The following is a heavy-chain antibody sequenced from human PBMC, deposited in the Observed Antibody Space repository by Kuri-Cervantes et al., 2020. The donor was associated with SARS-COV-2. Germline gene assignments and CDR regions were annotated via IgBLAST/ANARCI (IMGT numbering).Heavy chain of an antibody. CDR1: GGSVSSGSYY. Sequence: ETLSLTCTVSGGSVSSGSYYWSWIRQPPGKGLEWIGYIYYSGSTNYNPSLKSRVTISVDTSKNQFSLKLSSVTAADTAVYYCARWDSYYDILTGYYPTGYFDLWGRGTLVTVSS. CDR3: ARWDSYYDILTGYYPTGYFDL. CDR2: IYYSGST. D-gene: IGHD3-9*01. V-gene: IGHV4-61*01. J-gene: IGHJ2*01.